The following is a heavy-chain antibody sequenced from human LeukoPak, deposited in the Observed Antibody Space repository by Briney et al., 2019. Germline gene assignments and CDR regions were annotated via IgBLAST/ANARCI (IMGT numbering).Heavy chain of an antibody. V-gene: IGHV1-8*02. Sequence: ASVKVSCKASGYSFTTYDVNWVRQATGQGLEWMGWMNPHSGNTGYAQNFQGRVTMTSNTSISTAFMELSGLGSEDTAVYYCTRGFYADGNGDYNKEFDFWGQGTQVTVSS. CDR2: MNPHSGNT. D-gene: IGHD2/OR15-2a*01. CDR3: TRGFYADGNGDYNKEFDF. J-gene: IGHJ4*02. CDR1: GYSFTTYD.